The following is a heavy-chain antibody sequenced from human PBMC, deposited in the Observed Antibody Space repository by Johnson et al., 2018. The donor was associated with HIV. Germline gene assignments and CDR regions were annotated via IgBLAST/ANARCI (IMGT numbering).Heavy chain of an antibody. CDR1: GFTFSSYW. CDR3: AKGLWFGEFPDAFDI. V-gene: IGHV3-7*01. CDR2: IKQDGSEK. J-gene: IGHJ3*02. Sequence: VQLVESGGGLVQPGGSLRLSCSASGFTFSSYWMSWVRQAPGKGLEWVANIKQDGSEKYYVDSVKGRFTISRDNSKNTLYLQMDSLRPEDTAVYYCAKGLWFGEFPDAFDIWGQGTMVTVSS. D-gene: IGHD3-10*01.